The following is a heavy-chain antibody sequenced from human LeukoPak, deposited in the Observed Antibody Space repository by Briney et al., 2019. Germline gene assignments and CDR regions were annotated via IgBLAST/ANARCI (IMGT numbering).Heavy chain of an antibody. Sequence: ASVKVSCKAAEYTFTGYYMFWVRQAPGQGLEWMGRINPNSGGTNYAQEFQGRVTMTRDTSISTAYMELSRLRSDDTAVYYCARGYCSGGSCYSVENWFDPWGQGTLVTVSS. V-gene: IGHV1-2*06. CDR3: ARGYCSGGSCYSVENWFDP. CDR1: EYTFTGYY. J-gene: IGHJ5*02. CDR2: INPNSGGT. D-gene: IGHD2-15*01.